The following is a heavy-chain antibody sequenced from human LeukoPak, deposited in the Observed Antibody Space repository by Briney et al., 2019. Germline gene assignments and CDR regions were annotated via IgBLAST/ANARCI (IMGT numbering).Heavy chain of an antibody. CDR2: IKQDGSEK. CDR3: ARSGAGTTEGYYGMDV. V-gene: IGHV3-7*01. D-gene: IGHD1-7*01. CDR1: GFTFSSYW. J-gene: IGHJ6*02. Sequence: PGGSLRLYCAASGFTFSSYWMSWVRQAPGKGLEWVANIKQDGSEKYYVDSVKGRFTISRDNAKNSLYLQMNSLRAEDTAVYYCARSGAGTTEGYYGMDVWGQGTTVTVSS.